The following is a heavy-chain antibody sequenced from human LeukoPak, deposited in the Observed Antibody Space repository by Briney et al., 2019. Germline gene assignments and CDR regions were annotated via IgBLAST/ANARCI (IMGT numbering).Heavy chain of an antibody. D-gene: IGHD1-20*01. V-gene: IGHV4-34*01. J-gene: IGHJ3*02. CDR2: INHSGST. CDR3: ARRPWLPREHNWKFI. CDR1: GGSISSDGYY. Sequence: SETLSLTCTVSGGSISSDGYYWSWIRQPPGKGLEWIGEINHSGSTNYNPSLKSRVTISVDTSKNQFSLKLSSVTAADTAVYYCARRPWLPREHNWKFIWGQGTMVTVSS.